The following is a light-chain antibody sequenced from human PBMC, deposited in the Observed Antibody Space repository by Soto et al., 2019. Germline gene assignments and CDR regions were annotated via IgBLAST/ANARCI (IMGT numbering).Light chain of an antibody. Sequence: DIQMTQSPSSLSASVGDRVTITCRASQSISSYLNWYQQKQGKAPKLLIYAASSLQSGVPSRFSGSGSGTDFTLTISSLQPEDFSTYYCQQRYSTLWTFGQGTKVEIK. CDR2: AAS. V-gene: IGKV1-39*01. CDR1: QSISSY. J-gene: IGKJ1*01. CDR3: QQRYSTLWT.